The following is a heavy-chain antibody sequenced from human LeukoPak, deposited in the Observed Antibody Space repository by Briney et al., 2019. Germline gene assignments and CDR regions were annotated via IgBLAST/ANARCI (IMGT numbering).Heavy chain of an antibody. V-gene: IGHV3-9*01. D-gene: IGHD1-1*01. J-gene: IGHJ4*02. CDR3: ARGTYTGSRPDY. CDR1: GCTFDDYA. CDR2: ISWNSGSI. Sequence: GGSLRLSCAASGCTFDDYAMHWVRQAPGKGLEWVSGISWNSGSIGYADSVKGRFTISRDNAKNTLYLEMNSLRAEDTAVYYCARGTYTGSRPDYWGQGTLVTVSS.